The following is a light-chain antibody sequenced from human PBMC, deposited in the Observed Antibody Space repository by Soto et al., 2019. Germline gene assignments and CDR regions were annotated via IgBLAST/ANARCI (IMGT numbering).Light chain of an antibody. J-gene: IGLJ1*01. CDR1: SSDVGAYNF. CDR3: SSYTTSNTPYV. CDR2: EVT. V-gene: IGLV2-14*01. Sequence: QSALTQPASVSGSPGQSITISCTGSSSDVGAYNFVSWYQHHPGKAPKLILYEVTTRPSGVSSRFSGSKSGNTASLTISGLQADDEANYYCSSYTTSNTPYVFGTGTNVTVL.